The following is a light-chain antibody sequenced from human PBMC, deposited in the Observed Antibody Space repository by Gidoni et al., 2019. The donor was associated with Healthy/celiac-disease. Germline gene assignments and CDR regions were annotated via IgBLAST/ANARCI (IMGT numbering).Light chain of an antibody. CDR3: CSYAGSSTFDVV. J-gene: IGLJ2*01. CDR1: SSDVGSYNL. Sequence: QSALTQPASVSGSPGQSLTISCTGTSSDVGSYNLVSWYQQHPGKAPKRMIYEVSKRPSGVSNRFSGSKSGNTASLTISGLQAEDEADYYCCSYAGSSTFDVVFGGGTKLTVL. CDR2: EVS. V-gene: IGLV2-23*02.